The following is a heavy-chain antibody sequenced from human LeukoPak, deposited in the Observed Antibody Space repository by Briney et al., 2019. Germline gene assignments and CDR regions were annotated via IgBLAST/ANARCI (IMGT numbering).Heavy chain of an antibody. D-gene: IGHD3-10*01. CDR2: IYTSGST. V-gene: IGHV4-61*02. CDR1: GGSISSGSYY. CDR3: ASYGFGELSNWFDP. Sequence: SETLSLTCTVSGGSISSGSYYWSWIRQPAGKGLEWIGRIYTSGSTNYNPSLKSRVTISVDTSKNQFSLKLSSVTAADTAVYYCASYGFGELSNWFDPWGQGTLVTVSS. J-gene: IGHJ5*02.